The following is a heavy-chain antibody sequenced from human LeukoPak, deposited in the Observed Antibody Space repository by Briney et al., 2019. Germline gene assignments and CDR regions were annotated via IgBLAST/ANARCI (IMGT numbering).Heavy chain of an antibody. D-gene: IGHD6-19*01. CDR3: AKDSYVHSSGWYGGDY. Sequence: GGSLRLSCAASGFTFSDYYMSWVRQAPGKGLEWVSAISGSGGSTYYADSVKGRFTISRDNSKNTLYLQMNSLRAEDTAVYYCAKDSYVHSSGWYGGDYWGQGTLVTVSS. V-gene: IGHV3-23*01. CDR1: GFTFSDYY. CDR2: ISGSGGST. J-gene: IGHJ4*02.